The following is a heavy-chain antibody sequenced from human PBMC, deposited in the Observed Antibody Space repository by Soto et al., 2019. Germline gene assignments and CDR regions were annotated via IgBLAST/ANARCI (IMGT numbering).Heavy chain of an antibody. D-gene: IGHD3-3*01. CDR1: GFTFSSYG. Sequence: GGSMRLSCAASGFTFSSYGMHWVRKAPGKGLEWVAVIWYDGSNKYYADSVKGRFTISRDNAKNSLYLQMNSLRAEDTAVYYCARETRTIFGVVIAPSMDVWGQGTTVTVSS. V-gene: IGHV3-33*01. CDR2: IWYDGSNK. CDR3: ARETRTIFGVVIAPSMDV. J-gene: IGHJ6*02.